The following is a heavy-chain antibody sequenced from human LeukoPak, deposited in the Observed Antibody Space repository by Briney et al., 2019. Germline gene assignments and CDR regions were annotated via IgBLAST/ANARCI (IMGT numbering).Heavy chain of an antibody. CDR1: GYTLTELS. Sequence: ASVKVSCKVSGYTLTELSMHWVRQAPGKGLEWMGGFDPEDGETIYAQKFQGRVTMTEDTSTDTAYMELSSLRSEDTAVYYCATDRKAHGDYGFYYGMDVWGQGTTVTVSS. V-gene: IGHV1-24*01. CDR2: FDPEDGET. CDR3: ATDRKAHGDYGFYYGMDV. D-gene: IGHD4-17*01. J-gene: IGHJ6*02.